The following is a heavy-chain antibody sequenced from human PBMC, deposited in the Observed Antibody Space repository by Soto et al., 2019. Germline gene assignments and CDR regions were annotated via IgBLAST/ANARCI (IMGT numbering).Heavy chain of an antibody. V-gene: IGHV4-30-4*01. CDR3: ARDSRNPSGGMDV. CDR2: IYYSAST. Sequence: QVQLQESGPGLVKPSQTLSLTCSVSGGSINSGDYHWTWIRQFPGKGLEWIGGIYYSASTYYNPALVSRITISLDTSKNQFSLKLTSVTAADTAVYYCARDSRNPSGGMDVWGQGTTVTVSS. J-gene: IGHJ6*02. CDR1: GGSINSGDYH.